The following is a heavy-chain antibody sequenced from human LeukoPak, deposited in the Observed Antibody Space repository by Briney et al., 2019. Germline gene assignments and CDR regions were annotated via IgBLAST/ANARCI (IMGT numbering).Heavy chain of an antibody. J-gene: IGHJ4*02. CDR2: ISGSGGST. CDR3: AKAHYDFWSGYWVFDY. V-gene: IGHV3-23*01. Sequence: GGSLRLSCAASGFTFSSYAMSWVRQAPGKGLEWVSAISGSGGSTYYADSVKGRFTISRDNSKNTLYLQMNSLRAEDPAVYYCAKAHYDFWSGYWVFDYWGQGTLVTVSS. CDR1: GFTFSSYA. D-gene: IGHD3-3*01.